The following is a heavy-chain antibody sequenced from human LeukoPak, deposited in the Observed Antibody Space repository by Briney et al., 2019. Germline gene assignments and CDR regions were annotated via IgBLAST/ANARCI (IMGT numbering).Heavy chain of an antibody. CDR3: ASLQPYCSGGSCYSNFSRYFDL. CDR2: IYYSGST. V-gene: IGHV4-39*07. Sequence: SETLSLTCTVSGGSISSSSYYWGWIRQPPGKGLEWIGSIYYSGSTYYNPSLKSRVTISVDTSKNQFSLKLSSVTAADTAVYYCASLQPYCSGGSCYSNFSRYFDLWGRGTLVTVSS. CDR1: GGSISSSSYY. D-gene: IGHD2-15*01. J-gene: IGHJ2*01.